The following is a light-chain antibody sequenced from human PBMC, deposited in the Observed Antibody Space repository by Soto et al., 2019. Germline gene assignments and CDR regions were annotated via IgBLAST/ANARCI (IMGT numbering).Light chain of an antibody. J-gene: IGKJ4*01. CDR3: QQANSFPLT. V-gene: IGKV1-5*03. CDR1: QSISSW. CDR2: KAS. Sequence: DIQMTQSPSTLSASVGDRVIIICRASQSISSWLAWYQQKPGKAPKLLIYKASSLESGVPSRFSGSGSGTEFTLTISSLQPEDFATYYCQQANSFPLTFGGGTKVDIK.